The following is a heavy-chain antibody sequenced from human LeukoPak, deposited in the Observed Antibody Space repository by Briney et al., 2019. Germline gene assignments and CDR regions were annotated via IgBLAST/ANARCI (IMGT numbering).Heavy chain of an antibody. Sequence: GPVKVSCKASGYTFTGCYMHWVRQAPGQGLEWMGWINPNSGGTNYAQKLQGRVTMTTDTSTSTAYMELRSLRSDDTAVYYCARDSLYSSSWIDYWGQGTLVTVSS. CDR2: INPNSGGT. CDR1: GYTFTGCY. D-gene: IGHD6-13*01. V-gene: IGHV1-2*02. J-gene: IGHJ4*02. CDR3: ARDSLYSSSWIDY.